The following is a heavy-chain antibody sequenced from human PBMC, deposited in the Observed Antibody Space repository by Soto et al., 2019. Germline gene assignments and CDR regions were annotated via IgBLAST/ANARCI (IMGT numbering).Heavy chain of an antibody. V-gene: IGHV3-30*18. D-gene: IGHD6-6*01. Sequence: GGSLRLSCAASGFTFSSYGMHWVRQAPGKGLEWVAVISYDGSNKYYADSVKGRFTISRDNSKNTLYLQMNSLRAEDTAVYYCAKANFSSSSYYYYGMDVWGQGTTVTVSS. J-gene: IGHJ6*02. CDR3: AKANFSSSSYYYYGMDV. CDR2: ISYDGSNK. CDR1: GFTFSSYG.